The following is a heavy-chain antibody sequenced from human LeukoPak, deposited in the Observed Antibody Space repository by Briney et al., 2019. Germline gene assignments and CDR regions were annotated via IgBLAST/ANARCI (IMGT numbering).Heavy chain of an antibody. CDR1: GFTFSSYE. J-gene: IGHJ1*01. Sequence: GGSLRLSCAASGFTFSSYEMNWVRQAPGKGLEWVSYISSSGSTIYYADSVKGRFTISRDNSKNTLYLQMNSLRAEDTAVYYCAKDQRWELLPRYFQHWGQGTLVTVSS. D-gene: IGHD1-26*01. CDR3: AKDQRWELLPRYFQH. CDR2: ISSSGSTI. V-gene: IGHV3-48*03.